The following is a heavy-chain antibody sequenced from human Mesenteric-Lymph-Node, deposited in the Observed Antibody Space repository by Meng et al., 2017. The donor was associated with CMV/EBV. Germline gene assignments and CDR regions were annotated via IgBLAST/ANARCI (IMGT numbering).Heavy chain of an antibody. CDR3: ARSCNGNTCPFDF. Sequence: SVKVSCKASGGTFSSYAISWVRQAPGQGLEWMGGIIPIFGTANYAQKFRGRVTITTDESTSTAYMELSSLRSEDTAFYYCARSCNGNTCPFDFWGRGTLVTVSS. CDR1: GGTFSSYA. CDR2: IIPIFGTA. D-gene: IGHD2/OR15-2a*01. V-gene: IGHV1-69*05. J-gene: IGHJ4*02.